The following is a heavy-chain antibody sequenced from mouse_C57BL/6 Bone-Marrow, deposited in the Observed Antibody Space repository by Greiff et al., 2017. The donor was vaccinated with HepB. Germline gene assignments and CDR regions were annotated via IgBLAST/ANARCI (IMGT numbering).Heavy chain of an antibody. D-gene: IGHD1-1*01. V-gene: IGHV1-81*01. J-gene: IGHJ4*01. CDR2: IYPRSGNT. Sequence: VQVVESGAELARPGASVKLSCKASGYTFTSYGISWVKQRTGQGLEWIGEIYPRSGNTYYNEKFKGKATLTADKSSSTAYMELRSLTSEDSAVYFCALYYYGSSYAMDYWGQGTSVTVSS. CDR1: GYTFTSYG. CDR3: ALYYYGSSYAMDY.